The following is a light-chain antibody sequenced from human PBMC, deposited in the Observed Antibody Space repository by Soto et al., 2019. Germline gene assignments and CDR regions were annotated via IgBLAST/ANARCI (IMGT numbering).Light chain of an antibody. CDR2: AAS. J-gene: IGKJ1*01. V-gene: IGKV1-12*01. CDR1: QGISSS. Sequence: DIQMAQSPSSVSASVGDRVTITCRASQGISSSLAWYQQRPGKAPKLLIYAASNLQNEVPSRFSGSGSGTDFTLTISSLQPEDFATYYCQQAKNFPWTFGRGTKVDIK. CDR3: QQAKNFPWT.